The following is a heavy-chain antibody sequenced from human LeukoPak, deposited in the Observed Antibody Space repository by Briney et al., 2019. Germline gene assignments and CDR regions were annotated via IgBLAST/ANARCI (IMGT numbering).Heavy chain of an antibody. CDR2: IYYSGST. Sequence: SETLSLTCTVSGGSISSYYWSWIRQPPGKGLEWIGYIYYSGSTNYNPSLKSRVTISVDTSKNQFSLKLGSVTAADTAVYYCARAGYSSGWYSSSPFDPWGQGTLVTVSS. CDR1: GGSISSYY. CDR3: ARAGYSSGWYSSSPFDP. D-gene: IGHD6-19*01. V-gene: IGHV4-59*12. J-gene: IGHJ5*02.